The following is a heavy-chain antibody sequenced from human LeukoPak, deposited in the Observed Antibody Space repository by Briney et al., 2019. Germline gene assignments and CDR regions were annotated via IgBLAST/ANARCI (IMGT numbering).Heavy chain of an antibody. V-gene: IGHV4-61*02. CDR2: IYTSGST. CDR1: GGSISSTSYY. Sequence: SETLSLTCSVSGGSISSTSYYWSWIRQPAGKGLEWIGRIYTSGSTNYNPSLKSRVTMSVDTSKNQFSLKLSSVTAADTAVYYCARVMGYDVDYWGQGTLVTVSS. J-gene: IGHJ4*02. D-gene: IGHD2-15*01. CDR3: ARVMGYDVDY.